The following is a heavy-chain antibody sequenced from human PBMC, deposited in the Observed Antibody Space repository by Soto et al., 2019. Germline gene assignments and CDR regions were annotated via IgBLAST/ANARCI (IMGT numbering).Heavy chain of an antibody. CDR3: TTDSADIVVVPATFGMDV. CDR2: IKSITDSGTT. CDR1: GITFSNAW. D-gene: IGHD2-2*01. V-gene: IGHV3-15*01. Sequence: GGSLRLSCAASGITFSNAWMTWVRQAPGKGLEWVGRIKSITDSGTTDYAAPVKGRFTISRDDSKDTLYLQMNNLRTEDTAVYHCTTDSADIVVVPATFGMDVWGQGTTVTVSS. J-gene: IGHJ6*02.